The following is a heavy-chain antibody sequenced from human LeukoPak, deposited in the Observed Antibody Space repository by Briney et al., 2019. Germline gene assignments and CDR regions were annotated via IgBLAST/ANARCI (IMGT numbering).Heavy chain of an antibody. D-gene: IGHD1-26*01. Sequence: PRRSLRLSCAASGFTFSSYAMHWVRQAPGKGLEWVAVISYDGSNKYYADSVKGRFTISRDNSKNTLYLQMNSLRAEDTAVYYCARDPYSGSYSGRGYFDYWGQGTLVTVSS. V-gene: IGHV3-30-3*01. CDR1: GFTFSSYA. J-gene: IGHJ4*02. CDR3: ARDPYSGSYSGRGYFDY. CDR2: ISYDGSNK.